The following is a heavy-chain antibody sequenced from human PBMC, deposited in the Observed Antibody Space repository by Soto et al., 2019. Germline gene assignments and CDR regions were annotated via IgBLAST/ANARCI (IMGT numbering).Heavy chain of an antibody. CDR3: ASESSDAAADTSNLFDP. J-gene: IGHJ5*02. CDR2: TYYRSKWYN. D-gene: IGHD6-13*01. V-gene: IGHV6-1*01. CDR1: GGGVASIRAA. Sequence: SHCLSLTCAVSGGGVASIRAAWNWFRQSPSRGLEWLGRTYYRSKWYNDYAVSVKSRITINPDTSKNQFSLQLNSVTPEDTAVYYCASESSDAAADTSNLFDPWGHGTLDTVSS.